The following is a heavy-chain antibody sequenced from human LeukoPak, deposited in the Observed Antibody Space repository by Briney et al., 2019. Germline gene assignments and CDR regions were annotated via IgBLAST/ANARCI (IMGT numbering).Heavy chain of an antibody. V-gene: IGHV4-34*01. D-gene: IGHD3-22*01. CDR1: GGSFSGYY. Sequence: PSETLSLTXAVYGGSFSGYYWSWIRQSPGKGLEWIGEINHSGSTNYNPSLKSRVTISVDTSKNQFSLKLSSVTAADTAVYYCARGRSGYYDSSGYYYPVVYYYYYYMDVWGKGTTVTVSS. J-gene: IGHJ6*03. CDR2: INHSGST. CDR3: ARGRSGYYDSSGYYYPVVYYYYYYMDV.